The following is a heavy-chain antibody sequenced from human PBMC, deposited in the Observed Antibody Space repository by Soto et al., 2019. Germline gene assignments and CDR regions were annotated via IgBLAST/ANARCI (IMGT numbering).Heavy chain of an antibody. V-gene: IGHV4-59*01. J-gene: IGHJ4*02. CDR3: ARVDGSNWHPFDY. D-gene: IGHD6-13*01. Sequence: SETLSLTCIVSGGSIRSYYWSWIRQPPGKGLEWIGHIYYSGGTSYNPSLKTRVTISVDTSKNQFSLKVSSVTVVDTAVYYCARVDGSNWHPFDYWGQGTLVTVSS. CDR2: IYYSGGT. CDR1: GGSIRSYY.